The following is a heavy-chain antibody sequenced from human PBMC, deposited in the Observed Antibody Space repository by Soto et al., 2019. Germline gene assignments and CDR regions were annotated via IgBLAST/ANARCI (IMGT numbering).Heavy chain of an antibody. CDR2: IDPSDSYT. D-gene: IGHD2-15*01. CDR1: GYSFTSYW. V-gene: IGHV5-10-1*01. Sequence: GESLKISCKGSGYSFTSYWISWVRQMPGKGLEWRGRIDPSDSYTNYSPSFHGHVTISADKSISTAYLQWSSLRAEDTAVYYCARCYGIGGMDVWGQGTTVTVSS. CDR3: ARCYGIGGMDV. J-gene: IGHJ6*02.